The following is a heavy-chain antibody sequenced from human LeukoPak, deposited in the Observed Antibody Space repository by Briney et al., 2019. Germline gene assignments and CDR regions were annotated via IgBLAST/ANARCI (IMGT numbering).Heavy chain of an antibody. Sequence: GGSLRLSCAASGFTFSSYAMHWVRQAPGKGLEYVSAISSNGGSTYYANSVKGRFTISRDNSKNTLYLRMGSLRAEDMAVYYCARFAYGDYDDYWGQGTLVTVSS. CDR3: ARFAYGDYDDY. CDR1: GFTFSSYA. D-gene: IGHD4-17*01. V-gene: IGHV3-64*01. J-gene: IGHJ4*02. CDR2: ISSNGGST.